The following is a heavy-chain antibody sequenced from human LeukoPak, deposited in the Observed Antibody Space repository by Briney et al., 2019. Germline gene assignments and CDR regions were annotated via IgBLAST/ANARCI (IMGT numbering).Heavy chain of an antibody. J-gene: IGHJ3*02. V-gene: IGHV4-4*02. CDR3: ARESYYDFWSGSGGGPHDAFDI. CDR1: GGSISSSNW. Sequence: PSETLSLTCAVSGGSISSSNWWSWVRQPPGKGLEWIGEIYHSGSTNYNPSLKSRVTISVDTSKNQFSLKLSSVTAADTAVYYCARESYYDFWSGSGGGPHDAFDIWGQGTMVTVSS. D-gene: IGHD3-3*01. CDR2: IYHSGST.